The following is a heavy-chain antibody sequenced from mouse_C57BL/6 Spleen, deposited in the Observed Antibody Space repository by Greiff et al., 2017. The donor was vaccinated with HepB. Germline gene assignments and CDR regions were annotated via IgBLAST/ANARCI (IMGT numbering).Heavy chain of an antibody. CDR2: INPSSGYT. V-gene: IGHV1-4*01. D-gene: IGHD2-2*01. CDR3: AREGNGYTYYFDY. J-gene: IGHJ2*01. Sequence: VKLQESGAELARPGASVKMSCKASGYTFTSYTMHWVKQRPGQGLEWIGYINPSSGYTKYNQKFKDKATLTADKSSSTAYMQLSSLTSEDSAVYYCAREGNGYTYYFDYWGQGTTLTVSS. CDR1: GYTFTSYT.